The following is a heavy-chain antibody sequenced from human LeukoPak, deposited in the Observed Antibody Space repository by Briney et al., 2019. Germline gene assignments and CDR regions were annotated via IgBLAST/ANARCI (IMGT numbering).Heavy chain of an antibody. CDR3: ARGYDYGDYVGDFGY. CDR2: IYYSGST. D-gene: IGHD4-17*01. Sequence: PSETLSLTCTVSGGSISSGGYYWSWIRQHPGKGLEWIGYIYYSGSTYYNPSLKSRVTISVDTSKNQFSLKLSSVTAADTAVYYCARGYDYGDYVGDFGYWGQGTLVTVSS. J-gene: IGHJ4*02. CDR1: GGSISSGGYY. V-gene: IGHV4-31*03.